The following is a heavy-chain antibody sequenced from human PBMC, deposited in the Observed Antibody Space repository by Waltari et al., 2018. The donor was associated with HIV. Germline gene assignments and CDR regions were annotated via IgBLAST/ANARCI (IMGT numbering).Heavy chain of an antibody. Sequence: QVQLIQSGAEVKKPGASVKVSCKVFGYTLTELSMHWVRQAPGKGLEWMGGFDPEDDETIYEQMFQGRVTITEDTSTDSAYMELSSLTSEDTAVYYCATGGGTTSIQLYDLDVWGQGTTVTVSS. CDR1: GYTLTELS. J-gene: IGHJ6*02. D-gene: IGHD1-26*01. CDR3: ATGGGTTSIQLYDLDV. V-gene: IGHV1-24*01. CDR2: FDPEDDET.